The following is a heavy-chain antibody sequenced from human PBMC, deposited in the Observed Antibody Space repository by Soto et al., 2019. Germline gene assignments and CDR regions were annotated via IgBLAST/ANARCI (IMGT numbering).Heavy chain of an antibody. CDR1: GGSVRSGSYY. J-gene: IGHJ4*02. V-gene: IGHV4-61*01. CDR3: ARDSSGRHDY. Sequence: SSETLSLTCIVSGGSVRSGSYYWTWIRQPPGKGLEWIGYIYQSGTTNYNASLKSRVTISIDTSKNQFFLKLNSVTAADTAVYYCARDSSGRHDYWGQGTLVTVSS. CDR2: IYQSGTT. D-gene: IGHD3-22*01.